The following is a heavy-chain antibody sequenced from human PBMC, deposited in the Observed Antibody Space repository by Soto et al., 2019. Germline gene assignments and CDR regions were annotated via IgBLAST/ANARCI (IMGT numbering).Heavy chain of an antibody. CDR2: ISWDSDSI. Sequence: EVQLVESGGGLVQPGRSLRLSCAASGFSFDDYAMNWVRQAPGKGLEWVSGISWDSDSIGYADSVKGRFTISRDNANNSLYLQMXSXRAEDTALYYCAKGNSALLYTPYAHWGQGTLVTVSS. CDR3: AKGNSALLYTPYAH. J-gene: IGHJ4*02. V-gene: IGHV3-9*01. D-gene: IGHD2-2*01. CDR1: GFSFDDYA.